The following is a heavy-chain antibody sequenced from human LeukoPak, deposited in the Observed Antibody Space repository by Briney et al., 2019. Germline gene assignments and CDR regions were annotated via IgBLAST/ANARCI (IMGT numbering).Heavy chain of an antibody. D-gene: IGHD2-15*01. CDR3: ASTRYCSGGSCYEPWDY. CDR1: GYSFTSYW. CDR2: IDPSDSYT. J-gene: IGHJ4*02. Sequence: GESLRISRKGSGYSFTSYWISWVRQMPGKGLEWMGRIDPSDSYTNYSPSFQGHVTISADKSISTAYLQWSSLKASDTAMYYCASTRYCSGGSCYEPWDYWGQGTLVTVSS. V-gene: IGHV5-10-1*01.